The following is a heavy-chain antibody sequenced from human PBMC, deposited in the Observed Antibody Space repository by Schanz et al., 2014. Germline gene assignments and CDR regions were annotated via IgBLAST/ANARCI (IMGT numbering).Heavy chain of an antibody. CDR2: INVGNGNM. CDR3: ARGSAENMIRGELDY. D-gene: IGHD3-10*01. CDR1: GYTFTSYS. V-gene: IGHV1-3*01. Sequence: QVQVEQSGAEVKKPGASVKVSCKASGYTFTSYSIHWVRQAPGQGLEWMGWINVGNGNMKYSQKFQGRVTITADRSTSTAYMELTSLRSEDTAVYYCARGSAENMIRGELDYWGQGTLVTVSS. J-gene: IGHJ4*02.